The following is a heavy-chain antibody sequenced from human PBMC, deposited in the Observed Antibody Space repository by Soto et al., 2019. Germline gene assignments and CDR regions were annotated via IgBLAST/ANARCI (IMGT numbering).Heavy chain of an antibody. Sequence: SETLSLTCTVSGGSISSGDYYWSWIRQPPGKGLEWIGYIYYSGSTYYNPSLKSRVTISVDTSKNQFSLKLSSVTAADTAVYYCARDRGYCSGGSCYSPFDYWGQGTLVTVSS. CDR1: GGSISSGDYY. V-gene: IGHV4-30-4*01. CDR2: IYYSGST. D-gene: IGHD2-15*01. CDR3: ARDRGYCSGGSCYSPFDY. J-gene: IGHJ4*02.